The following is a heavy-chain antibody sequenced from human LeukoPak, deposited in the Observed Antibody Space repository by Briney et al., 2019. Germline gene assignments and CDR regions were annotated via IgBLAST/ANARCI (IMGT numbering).Heavy chain of an antibody. J-gene: IGHJ4*02. CDR3: ARGRRGYSYGHFHFDY. V-gene: IGHV3-11*06. CDR2: ISENSGDT. D-gene: IGHD5-18*01. Sequence: GGSLRLSCVASGFTFSASYMTWVRQPPGKGLEWLSYISENSGDTNYADSVKGRFTVSRDNAKNSLYLQMNSLRAEDTAVYYCARGRRGYSYGHFHFDYWGQGTLVTVSS. CDR1: GFTFSASY.